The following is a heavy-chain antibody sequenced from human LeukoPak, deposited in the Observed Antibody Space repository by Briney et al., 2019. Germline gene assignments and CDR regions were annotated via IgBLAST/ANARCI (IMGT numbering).Heavy chain of an antibody. Sequence: PVGSLRLSCAASEFTFRSYSLNSARQAPGKGLEWVSALSGSGGRTYYADSVKGRFTISRDNAKNSLYLQMNSLRAEDTAVYYCARDGGAGVTGDEAKHFDYWGQGTLVTVSS. J-gene: IGHJ4*02. CDR1: EFTFRSYS. CDR2: LSGSGGRT. V-gene: IGHV3-21*01. D-gene: IGHD2-21*02. CDR3: ARDGGAGVTGDEAKHFDY.